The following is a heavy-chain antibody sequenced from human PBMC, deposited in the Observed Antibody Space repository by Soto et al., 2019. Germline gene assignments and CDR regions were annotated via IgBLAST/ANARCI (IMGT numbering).Heavy chain of an antibody. CDR1: GGSISSSTYY. J-gene: IGHJ5*02. D-gene: IGHD2-15*01. Sequence: SETLSLTCTVSGGSISSSTYYWGWIRQPPGKGLEWIGSIYYSGSTYYNPSLKSRVTISVDTSKNQFSLKLSSVTAADTAVYYCARQARCSGGSCSWFDPWGQGTLVTVSS. CDR3: ARQARCSGGSCSWFDP. V-gene: IGHV4-39*01. CDR2: IYYSGST.